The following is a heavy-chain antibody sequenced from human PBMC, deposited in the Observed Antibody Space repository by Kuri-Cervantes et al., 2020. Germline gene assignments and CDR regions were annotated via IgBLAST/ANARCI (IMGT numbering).Heavy chain of an antibody. CDR1: GYTFTSYG. D-gene: IGHD3-10*01. J-gene: IGHJ2*01. V-gene: IGHV1-18*01. CDR2: ISAYNGNT. Sequence: ASVNVSCKASGYTFTSYGISWVRQAPGQGLEWMGWISAYNGNTNYAQKLQGRVTMTTDTSTSTAYMELSRLRSDDTAVYYCARGAGAMVRGVIPWYFDLWGRGTLVTVSS. CDR3: ARGAGAMVRGVIPWYFDL.